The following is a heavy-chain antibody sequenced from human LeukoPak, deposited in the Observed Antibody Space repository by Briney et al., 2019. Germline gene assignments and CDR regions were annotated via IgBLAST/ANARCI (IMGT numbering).Heavy chain of an antibody. V-gene: IGHV3-7*03. D-gene: IGHD3-10*01. Sequence: PGGSLRLSCAASGFIFSNYWMSWVRQAPGKGPEWVGDIKTDGSDKYYVGSVKGRFTISRDNAKNSLCLQMNSLRAEDTAVYYCARDSLIQYGSGSYWGFDYWGQGILVTVSS. J-gene: IGHJ4*02. CDR3: ARDSLIQYGSGSYWGFDY. CDR2: IKTDGSDK. CDR1: GFIFSNYW.